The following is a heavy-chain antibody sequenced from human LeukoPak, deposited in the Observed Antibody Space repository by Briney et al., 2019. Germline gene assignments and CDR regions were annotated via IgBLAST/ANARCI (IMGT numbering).Heavy chain of an antibody. D-gene: IGHD3-16*02. Sequence: PGGSLRLSCAASGFTFTTYAMSWVRQAPGKGLEWVSSISNSGGNTNYADSVQGRFTVSRDNSKNTLYLQMNSLRAEDTAVYYCAKGGGLRAGGSYRIDYWGQGTLVTVSS. CDR1: GFTFTTYA. CDR2: ISNSGGNT. CDR3: AKGGGLRAGGSYRIDY. J-gene: IGHJ4*02. V-gene: IGHV3-23*01.